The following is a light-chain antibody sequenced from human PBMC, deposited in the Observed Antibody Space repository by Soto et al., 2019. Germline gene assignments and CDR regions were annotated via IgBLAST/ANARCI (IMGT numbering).Light chain of an antibody. CDR3: QEYYSTPFT. V-gene: IGKV4-1*01. CDR1: QSVLYSSNNKNY. Sequence: DIVMTQSPDSLAVSLGERATINCKSSQSVLYSSNNKNYLAWYQQKPGQPPKLLINWASTRESGVPDRFSGSGSGTEFTLTISSLQAEDVAVYYCQEYYSTPFTFGPGTKVDIK. CDR2: WAS. J-gene: IGKJ3*01.